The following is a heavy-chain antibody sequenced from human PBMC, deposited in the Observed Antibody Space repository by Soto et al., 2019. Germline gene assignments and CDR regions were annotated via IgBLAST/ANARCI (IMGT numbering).Heavy chain of an antibody. CDR2: IYYSGST. D-gene: IGHD2-15*01. Sequence: PSGTLSLTCTVSGGSISSYYWSWIRQPPGKGLEWIGYIYYSGSTNYNPSLKSRVTISVDTSKNQFSLKLSSVTAADTAVYYCARGGIVVVVAARDAFDIWGQGTMVTVSS. V-gene: IGHV4-59*01. CDR1: GGSISSYY. J-gene: IGHJ3*02. CDR3: ARGGIVVVVAARDAFDI.